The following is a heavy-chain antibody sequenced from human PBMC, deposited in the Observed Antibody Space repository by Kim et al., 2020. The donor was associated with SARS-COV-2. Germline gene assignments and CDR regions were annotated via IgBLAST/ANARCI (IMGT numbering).Heavy chain of an antibody. Sequence: GGSLRLSCAASGFTFSSYGMHWVRQAPGKGLEWVAVISYDGSNKYYADSVKGRFTISRDNSKNTLYLQMNSLRAEDTAVYYCANELYYYDSSGYSGGMDVWGQGTTVTVSS. D-gene: IGHD3-22*01. J-gene: IGHJ6*02. V-gene: IGHV3-33*05. CDR3: ANELYYYDSSGYSGGMDV. CDR1: GFTFSSYG. CDR2: ISYDGSNK.